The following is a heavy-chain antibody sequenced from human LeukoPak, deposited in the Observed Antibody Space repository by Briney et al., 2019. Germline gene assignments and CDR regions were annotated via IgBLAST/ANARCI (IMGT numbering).Heavy chain of an antibody. CDR1: GGSTGSDY. V-gene: IGHV4-59*08. CDR3: ARQILAVGASDY. J-gene: IGHJ4*02. Sequence: SETLSLTCTVSGGSTGSDYWSWIRQPPGKGLEWIAYVYYSGVTSYNPSLKSRVTISVDTSTNQFSLKLTSVTAADTAVYYCARQILAVGASDYWGQGTLVTVSS. CDR2: VYYSGVT. D-gene: IGHD6-13*01.